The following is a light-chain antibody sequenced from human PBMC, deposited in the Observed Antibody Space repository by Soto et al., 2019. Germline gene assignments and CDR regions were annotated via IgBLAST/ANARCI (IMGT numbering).Light chain of an antibody. CDR3: QQYNSYYT. J-gene: IGKJ2*01. V-gene: IGKV1-5*01. CDR1: QSISSW. CDR2: DAS. Sequence: DIQMTQSPSTLSAPVGDSVTITYRASQSISSWLAWYQQKPGKAPKLLLSDASSLESGVPSRVSGSGSGTEFTLSISRLQADDFANYYCQQYNSYYTFGQGTKLEIK.